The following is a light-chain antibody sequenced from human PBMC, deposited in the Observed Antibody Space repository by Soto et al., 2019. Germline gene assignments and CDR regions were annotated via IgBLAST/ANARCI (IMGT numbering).Light chain of an antibody. V-gene: IGKV3-20*01. CDR1: QSVNSNY. CDR3: QQYGSSPTWT. J-gene: IGKJ1*01. Sequence: LTQSAGTLSLSPGQRATLSCRASQSVNSNYLAWYQQKPGQAPRLLIYGASTRATGIPDRFSGSGSGTDFTLTISRLEPEDSAVYYCQQYGSSPTWTFGQGTKVDIK. CDR2: GAS.